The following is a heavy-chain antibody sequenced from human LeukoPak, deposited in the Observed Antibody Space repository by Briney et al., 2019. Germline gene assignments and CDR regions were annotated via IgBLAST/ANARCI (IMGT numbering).Heavy chain of an antibody. V-gene: IGHV3-23*01. J-gene: IGHJ4*02. CDR3: AKAAKKSTVTTNPYFDY. CDR1: GFTFSSYA. Sequence: PGGSLRLSCAASGFTFSSYAMSWVRQAPGKGLEWVSAISGSGGSTYYADSVKGRFTISRDNSKNTLYLQMNSLRAEDTAVYYCAKAAKKSTVTTNPYFDYWGQGTLVTVSS. D-gene: IGHD4-17*01. CDR2: ISGSGGST.